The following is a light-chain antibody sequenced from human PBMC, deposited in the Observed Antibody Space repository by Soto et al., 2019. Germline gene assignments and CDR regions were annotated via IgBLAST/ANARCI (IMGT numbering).Light chain of an antibody. CDR1: SSNIGSNY. Sequence: QSVLTQSPSASGTPGLRVTISCSGSSSNIGSNYVYWYQQLPGTAPKLLIYRNNQRPSGVPDRFSGSKSGTSASLAISGLRSEDEADYYCAAWDDSLSGPVFGGGTQLTVL. CDR3: AAWDDSLSGPV. V-gene: IGLV1-47*01. J-gene: IGLJ7*01. CDR2: RNN.